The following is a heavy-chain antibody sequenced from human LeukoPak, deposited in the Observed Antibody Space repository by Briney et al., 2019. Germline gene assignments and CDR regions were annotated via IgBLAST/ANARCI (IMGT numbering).Heavy chain of an antibody. CDR2: IWSDGSNK. D-gene: IGHD1-26*01. J-gene: IGHJ4*02. CDR1: GFTFSDYG. CDR3: ARHPDGSLSLDY. V-gene: IGHV3-33*01. Sequence: GRSLRLSCAASGFTFSDYGMHWVRQASGKGLEWVAVIWSDGSNKYYADSVKGRFTISRNNAKKSLHLQMNSLRAEDTAVYYCARHPDGSLSLDYWGQGTLVTVSS.